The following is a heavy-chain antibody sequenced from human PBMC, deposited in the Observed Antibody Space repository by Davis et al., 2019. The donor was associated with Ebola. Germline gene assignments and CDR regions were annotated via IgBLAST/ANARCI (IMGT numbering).Heavy chain of an antibody. CDR1: GGSISSSNW. Sequence: PSETLSLTCAVSGGSISSSNWWRWVRQPPGKGLEWIGEINHSGSTNYNPSLKSRVTISVDTSKNQFSLKLSSVTAADTAVYYCASGSNYYDSSGYFDYWGQGTLVTVSS. D-gene: IGHD3-22*01. CDR2: INHSGST. V-gene: IGHV4-4*02. CDR3: ASGSNYYDSSGYFDY. J-gene: IGHJ4*02.